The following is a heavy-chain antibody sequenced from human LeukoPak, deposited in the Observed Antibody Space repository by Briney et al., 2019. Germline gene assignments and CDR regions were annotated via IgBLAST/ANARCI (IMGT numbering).Heavy chain of an antibody. V-gene: IGHV3-23*01. D-gene: IGHD2-2*01. CDR3: AKDFEDIVVVPAAMSAFDY. J-gene: IGHJ4*02. CDR2: ISGSGGST. CDR1: GFTFSSYG. Sequence: QPGGTLRLSCAASGFTFSSYGMSWVRQAPGKGLEWVSAISGSGGSTYYADSVKGRFTISRDNSKNTLYLQMNSLRAEDTAVYYCAKDFEDIVVVPAAMSAFDYWGQGTLVTVSS.